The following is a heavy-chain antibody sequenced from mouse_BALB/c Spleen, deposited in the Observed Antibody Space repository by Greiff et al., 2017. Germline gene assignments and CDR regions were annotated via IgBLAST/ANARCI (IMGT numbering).Heavy chain of an antibody. J-gene: IGHJ3*01. CDR3: ARGGGSSYGFAY. Sequence: VQLQQSGAELVKPGASVKLSCKASGYTFTSYYMYWVKQRPGQGLEWIGEINPSNGGTNFNEKFKGKATLTSDKSSSTAYMELSSLTSEDSAVYYCARGGGSSYGFAYWGQGTLVTVSA. CDR1: GYTFTSYY. D-gene: IGHD1-1*01. CDR2: INPSNGGT. V-gene: IGHV1-53*01.